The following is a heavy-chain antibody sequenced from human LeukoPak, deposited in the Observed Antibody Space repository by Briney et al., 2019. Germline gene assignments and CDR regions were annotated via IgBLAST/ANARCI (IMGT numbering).Heavy chain of an antibody. J-gene: IGHJ4*02. CDR1: GYSISSGYY. CDR2: FYHTGNT. D-gene: IGHD3-10*01. Sequence: PSETLSLTCTVSGYSISSGYYWGWIRQPPGKGLEWIGSFYHTGNTYYNSSLKSRVAISVDTSKNQFSLNLSSVTAADTAIYYCARLAYGSTYWGQGTLVTVSS. CDR3: ARLAYGSTY. V-gene: IGHV4-38-2*02.